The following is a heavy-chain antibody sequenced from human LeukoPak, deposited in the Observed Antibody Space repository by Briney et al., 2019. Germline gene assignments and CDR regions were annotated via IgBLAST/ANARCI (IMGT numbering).Heavy chain of an antibody. J-gene: IGHJ6*02. CDR1: GYSFTSYW. Sequence: GESLKISCKGSGYSFTSYWIGWVRQMPGKGLEWMGIIYPGDSDTRYSPSFQGQVTISADKSISTAYPQWSSLKASDTAMYYCARHRSYCSGGSCYYYYYYGMDVWGQGTTVTVSS. V-gene: IGHV5-51*01. D-gene: IGHD2-15*01. CDR3: ARHRSYCSGGSCYYYYYYGMDV. CDR2: IYPGDSDT.